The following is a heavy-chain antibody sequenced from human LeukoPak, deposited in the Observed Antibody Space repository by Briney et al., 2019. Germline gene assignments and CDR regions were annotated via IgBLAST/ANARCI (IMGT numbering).Heavy chain of an antibody. CDR2: ISGSGGST. V-gene: IGHV3-23*01. D-gene: IGHD5-18*01. Sequence: GGSLRLSCAASGFTFSSYAMSWVRQAPGKGLEWVSAISGSGGSTYYADSVKGRFTISRDNSKNTLYLQMNSLRAEDTAVYYCAKDKRNTAMVSLVMQDYWGQGTLVTVSS. CDR3: AKDKRNTAMVSLVMQDY. J-gene: IGHJ4*02. CDR1: GFTFSSYA.